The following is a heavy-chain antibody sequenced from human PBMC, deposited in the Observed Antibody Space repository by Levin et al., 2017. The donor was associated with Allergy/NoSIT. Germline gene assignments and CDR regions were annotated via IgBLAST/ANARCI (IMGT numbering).Heavy chain of an antibody. CDR2: IHRSGSA. J-gene: IGHJ6*02. CDR1: GDSVNGDTFY. Sequence: SCSVSGDSVNGDTFYWSWIRHFPGKGLEWIGFIHRSGSAYYNPSLKSRLTMSIDTSKRQFSLRLTSVTVADTAVYYCARDECAWFGECYGMDVWGQGTTVVVSS. D-gene: IGHD3-10*01. CDR3: ARDECAWFGECYGMDV. V-gene: IGHV4-31*03.